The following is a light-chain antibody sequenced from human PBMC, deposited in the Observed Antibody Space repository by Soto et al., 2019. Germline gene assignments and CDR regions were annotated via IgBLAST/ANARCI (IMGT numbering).Light chain of an antibody. V-gene: IGKV1-9*01. CDR2: ASS. J-gene: IGKJ4*01. Sequence: IQLTQSPSSLPASVGDRVTITCRASQGISSYLAWYQQIPGKAPKLLIYASSSLQSGVPSRFTGSGSGTDFTLTISSLQPEDFATYYCQHLHSYPPTFGGGTKVEIK. CDR1: QGISSY. CDR3: QHLHSYPPT.